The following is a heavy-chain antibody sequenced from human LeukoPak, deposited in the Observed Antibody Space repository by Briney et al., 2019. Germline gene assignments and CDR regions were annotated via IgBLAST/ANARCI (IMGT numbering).Heavy chain of an antibody. CDR2: ISAYNGNT. CDR3: ARDGNYYDSSGYPDP. D-gene: IGHD3-22*01. J-gene: IGHJ5*02. Sequence: GASVKVSCKASGYTFTGYGISWVRQAPGQGLEWMGWISAYNGNTNYAQKLQGRVTMTTDTSTSTAYMELRSLRSDDTAVYYCARDGNYYDSSGYPDPWGQGTLVTVSS. V-gene: IGHV1-18*01. CDR1: GYTFTGYG.